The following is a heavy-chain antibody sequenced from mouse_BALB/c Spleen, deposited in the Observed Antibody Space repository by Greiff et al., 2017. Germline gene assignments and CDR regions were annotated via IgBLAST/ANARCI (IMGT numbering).Heavy chain of an antibody. J-gene: IGHJ2*01. V-gene: IGHV5-6-4*01. CDR1: GFTFSSYT. CDR3: TRVYYYGSRGDFDY. CDR2: ISSGGSYT. Sequence: EVKVVESGGGLVKPGGSLKLSCAASGFTFSSYTMSWVRQTPEKRLEWVATISSGGSYTYYPDSVKGRFTISRDNAKNTLYLQMSSLKSEDTAMYYCTRVYYYGSRGDFDYWGQGTTLTVSS. D-gene: IGHD1-1*01.